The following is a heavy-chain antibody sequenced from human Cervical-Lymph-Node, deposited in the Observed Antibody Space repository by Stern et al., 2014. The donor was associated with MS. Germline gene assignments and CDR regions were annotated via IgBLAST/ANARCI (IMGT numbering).Heavy chain of an antibody. V-gene: IGHV3-30-3*01. CDR1: GFTFSSYA. Sequence: VHLVESGGGVVQPGRSLRLSCAASGFTFSSYAINWVRQAPGKGLEWVAVISDDGSKKYYADSVKGRFTISRDNSKNTLYLQMDSLRAEDTAVYYCARDRYTSGGHFGDYWGQGTLVTVSS. CDR3: ARDRYTSGGHFGDY. J-gene: IGHJ4*02. CDR2: ISDDGSKK. D-gene: IGHD6-19*01.